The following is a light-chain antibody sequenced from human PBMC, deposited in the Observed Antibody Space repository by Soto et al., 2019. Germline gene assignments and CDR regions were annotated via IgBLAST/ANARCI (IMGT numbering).Light chain of an antibody. J-gene: IGKJ1*01. Sequence: IVLTQSPGTLSLSPGERATLSCRASQSVSSSYLAWYQQKPGQAPRLLIYGACSRATGIPDRFSGSGTGTDFTLTISRLEPEDFAVYYCQQYGSSSWTFGQGTKV. V-gene: IGKV3-20*01. CDR3: QQYGSSSWT. CDR1: QSVSSSY. CDR2: GAC.